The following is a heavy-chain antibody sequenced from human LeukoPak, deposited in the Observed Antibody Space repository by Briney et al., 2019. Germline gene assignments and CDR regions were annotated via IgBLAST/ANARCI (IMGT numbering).Heavy chain of an antibody. Sequence: ASVKVSCKASGYTFTGYYMHWVRQAPGQGLEWMGWINPNSGGTNYAQKFQGRVTMTRDTSISTAYMELSRLRSDDTAVYYCARAGDGDYDILTGYYHAPEVYGMDVWGQGTTVTVSS. J-gene: IGHJ6*02. CDR2: INPNSGGT. CDR3: ARAGDGDYDILTGYYHAPEVYGMDV. V-gene: IGHV1-2*02. D-gene: IGHD3-9*01. CDR1: GYTFTGYY.